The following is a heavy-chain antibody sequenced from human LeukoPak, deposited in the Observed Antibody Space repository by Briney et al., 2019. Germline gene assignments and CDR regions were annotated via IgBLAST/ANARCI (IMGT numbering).Heavy chain of an antibody. V-gene: IGHV3-7*01. CDR2: IKQDGSKK. J-gene: IGHJ4*02. CDR3: ARVPSDGYRYFDY. CDR1: GFTFSSYW. Sequence: GGSLRLSCAASGFTFSSYWMSWVRQAPGKGLEWVANIKQDGSKKYYVDSVKGRFTISRDNAKNSLYLQMNSLRAEDTAVYYCARVPSDGYRYFDYWGQGTLVTVSS. D-gene: IGHD5-24*01.